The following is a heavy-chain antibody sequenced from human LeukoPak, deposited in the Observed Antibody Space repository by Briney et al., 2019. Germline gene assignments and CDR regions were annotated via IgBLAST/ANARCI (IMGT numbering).Heavy chain of an antibody. CDR1: GGSISLHY. CDR3: ARGSGYQNNWFDP. Sequence: SETLSLTCTVSGGSISLHYWSWIRQPPGKGLECIWYIYYSGSTNYNPSLRSRVTISVDTSKNQFSLKLSSVTAADTAVYYCARGSGYQNNWFDPWGLGTLVTVSS. V-gene: IGHV4-59*11. J-gene: IGHJ5*02. D-gene: IGHD3-22*01. CDR2: IYYSGST.